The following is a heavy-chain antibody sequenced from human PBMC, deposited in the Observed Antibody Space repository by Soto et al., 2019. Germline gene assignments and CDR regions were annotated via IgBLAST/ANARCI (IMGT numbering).Heavy chain of an antibody. CDR2: IYYSGST. Sequence: PSETLSLTCTVSGGSISSYYWSWIRQHPGKGLEWIGYIYYSGSTNYNPSLKSRVTISVDTSKNQFSLKLSSVTAADTAVYYCARQLPGLLWFGEPGTVWGKGTTVTVSS. CDR1: GGSISSYY. V-gene: IGHV4-59*08. D-gene: IGHD3-10*01. CDR3: ARQLPGLLWFGEPGTV. J-gene: IGHJ6*04.